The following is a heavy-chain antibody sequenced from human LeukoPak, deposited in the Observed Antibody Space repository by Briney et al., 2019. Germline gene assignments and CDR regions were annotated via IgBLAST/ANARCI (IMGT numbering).Heavy chain of an antibody. CDR2: IIPIFGTA. V-gene: IGHV1-69*05. D-gene: IGHD3-22*01. J-gene: IGHJ4*02. Sequence: ASVKVSCKASGGTFSSYAISWVRQAPGQGLEWMGGIIPIFGTANYAQKFQGRVTITTDESTSTAYMELSSLRSEDTAVYYSASRGPYHDSSGYLDYWGQGTLVTVSS. CDR1: GGTFSSYA. CDR3: ASRGPYHDSSGYLDY.